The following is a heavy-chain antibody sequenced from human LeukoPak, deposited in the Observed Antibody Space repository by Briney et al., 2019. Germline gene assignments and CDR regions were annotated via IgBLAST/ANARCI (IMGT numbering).Heavy chain of an antibody. D-gene: IGHD5-24*01. Sequence: GRSLRLSCAASGFTFSSYGFHWVRQAPGKGLEWVAVIWSDGSYKYYADSVKGRFTISRDDSKNTLYLQMNSLRAEDTAVYYCAGDFSPQLFDYWGQGTLVTVFS. J-gene: IGHJ4*02. CDR3: AGDFSPQLFDY. CDR2: IWSDGSYK. CDR1: GFTFSSYG. V-gene: IGHV3-33*01.